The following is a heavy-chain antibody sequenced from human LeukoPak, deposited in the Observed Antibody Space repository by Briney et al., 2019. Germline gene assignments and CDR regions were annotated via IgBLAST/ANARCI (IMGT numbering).Heavy chain of an antibody. CDR2: ISWNSGNI. CDR3: AREATAGYSSSWYSYYYYYMDV. J-gene: IGHJ6*03. CDR1: GFTFEDYS. D-gene: IGHD6-13*01. V-gene: IGHV3-9*01. Sequence: PGGSLRLSCAASGFTFEDYSMHWVRQAPGKGLEWVSGISWNSGNIGYADSVKGRFTISRDNSKNTLYLQMNSLRAEDTAVYYCAREATAGYSSSWYSYYYYYMDVWGKGTTVTVSS.